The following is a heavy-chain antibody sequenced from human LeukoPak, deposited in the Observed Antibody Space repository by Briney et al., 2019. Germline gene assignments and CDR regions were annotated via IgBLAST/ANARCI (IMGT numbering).Heavy chain of an antibody. J-gene: IGHJ4*02. CDR3: ASFGPCSGGSCRDLYNDEISARGGSWFDY. CDR2: INHSGST. CDR1: GGSFRGYY. D-gene: IGHD2-15*01. Sequence: SETLSLTCAVYGGSFRGYYWSWIRQPPGKGLEWIGEINHSGSTNYNPSLKSRVTISVDTSKNQFSLKLSSVTAADTAMYYCASFGPCSGGSCRDLYNDEISARGGSWFDYWGQGTLVTVSS. V-gene: IGHV4-34*01.